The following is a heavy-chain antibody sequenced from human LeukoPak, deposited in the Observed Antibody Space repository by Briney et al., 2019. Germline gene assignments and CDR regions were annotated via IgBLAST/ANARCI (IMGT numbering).Heavy chain of an antibody. V-gene: IGHV1-2*02. CDR3: ASSRSSSWYWFDP. Sequence: ASVKVSCKASGYTFTGYYMHWVRQAPGQGLEWMGWINPNSGGTNYAQKFQGRVTMTRDTSISTAYMELSRLRSEDTAVYYCASSRSSSWYWFDPWGQGTLVTVSS. CDR2: INPNSGGT. J-gene: IGHJ5*02. CDR1: GYTFTGYY. D-gene: IGHD6-13*01.